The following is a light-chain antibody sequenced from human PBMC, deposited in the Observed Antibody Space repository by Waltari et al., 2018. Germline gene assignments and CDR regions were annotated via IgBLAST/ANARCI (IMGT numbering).Light chain of an antibody. CDR3: SSYTSTSTPVV. Sequence: QSALTQPASVSGSPGRSITISCTGTSSDIGAYNYVSWYQQHPGKAPKLMIYDVSNRPSGFSTRFSRSKSGNTASLTISGLQADDEADYYCSSYTSTSTPVVFGGGTKLTVL. CDR1: SSDIGAYNY. J-gene: IGLJ2*01. V-gene: IGLV2-14*03. CDR2: DVS.